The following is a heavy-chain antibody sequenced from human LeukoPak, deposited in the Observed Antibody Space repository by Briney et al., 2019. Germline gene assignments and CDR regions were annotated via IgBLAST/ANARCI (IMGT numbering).Heavy chain of an antibody. CDR1: GFTFDDYA. Sequence: PGGSLRLSCAASGFTFDDYAMHWVRQAPGKGLEWVSGISRNSGSIGYADSVKGRFTISRDNSENTLFLQMNNLTVEDTAVYFCARCEGSLRFRGRCFDGLDVWGQGTTVTVSS. J-gene: IGHJ6*02. CDR2: ISRNSGSI. CDR3: ARCEGSLRFRGRCFDGLDV. V-gene: IGHV3-9*01. D-gene: IGHD3-3*01.